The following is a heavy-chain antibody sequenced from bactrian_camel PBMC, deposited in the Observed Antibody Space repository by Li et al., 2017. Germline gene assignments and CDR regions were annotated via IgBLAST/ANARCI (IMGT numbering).Heavy chain of an antibody. Sequence: HVQLVESGGGSVQAGGSLRLSCVLSGYTYSYPYMGWFRQAPGTEREAVATISANGGSTYYADSVEGRFTISQDNAKNTLYLQLNSLQIEDMGMYYCAKDRALDYGLGPSLYDYNDWGQGTQVTVS. D-gene: IGHD5*01. CDR2: ISANGGST. V-gene: IGHV3S1*01. CDR1: GYTYSYPY. J-gene: IGHJ4*01. CDR3: AKDRALDYGLGPSLYDYND.